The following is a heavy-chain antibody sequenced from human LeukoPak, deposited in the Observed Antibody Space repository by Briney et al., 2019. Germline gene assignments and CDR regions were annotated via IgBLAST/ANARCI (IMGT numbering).Heavy chain of an antibody. CDR1: GFTFSSYS. Sequence: GGSLRLSCATSGFTFSSYSVNWVRQAPGKGLEWVSAISNSGSFIFYADSVKGRFTISRDNAKNSVYLQMNSLRAEDTAVYYCARNDYPKSYWYFDLWGRGTLVTVSS. D-gene: IGHD4-11*01. CDR3: ARNDYPKSYWYFDL. CDR2: ISNSGSFI. V-gene: IGHV3-21*01. J-gene: IGHJ2*01.